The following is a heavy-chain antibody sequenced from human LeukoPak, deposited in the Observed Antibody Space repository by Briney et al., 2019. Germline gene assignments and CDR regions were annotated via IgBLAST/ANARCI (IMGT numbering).Heavy chain of an antibody. V-gene: IGHV4-59*01. Sequence: SETLSLTCTVSGGSISSYYWSWIRQPPGKGLAWIGYINDSGSTNYNPSLKSRVTISVDTSKNHFSLRLSSVTAADTAVYYCARDIRPEGFDYWGQGTLVTVSS. CDR2: INDSGST. CDR3: ARDIRPEGFDY. D-gene: IGHD1-14*01. CDR1: GGSISSYY. J-gene: IGHJ4*02.